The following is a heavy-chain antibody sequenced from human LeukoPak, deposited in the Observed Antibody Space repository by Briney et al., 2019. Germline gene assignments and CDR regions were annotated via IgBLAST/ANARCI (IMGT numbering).Heavy chain of an antibody. V-gene: IGHV3-23*01. CDR3: AKLMWAYYYYGMDV. J-gene: IGHJ6*02. CDR2: VSGSGSST. D-gene: IGHD2-8*01. CDR1: GLTFNSYA. Sequence: GGSLRLSCAASGLTFNSYAMSWVRQAPGKGLEWVSAVSGSGSSTYYADSVKGRFTISRDNSKNTLYLQTNSLRAEDTAVYYCAKLMWAYYYYGMDVWGQGTTVTVSS.